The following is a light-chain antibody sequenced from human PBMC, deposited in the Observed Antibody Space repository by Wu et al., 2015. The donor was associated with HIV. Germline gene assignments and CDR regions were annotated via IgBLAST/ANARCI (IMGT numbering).Light chain of an antibody. CDR1: QSVSSH. J-gene: IGKJ1*01. V-gene: IGKV3-11*01. CDR2: DSS. CDR3: QQRNDWPWT. Sequence: EIVLTQSPATLSLSPGEKATLSCRTSQSVSSHLAWYQQKPGQAPRLLMYDSSNRATGIPARFSGSGSGTDFTLTISSLEPEDFVVYYCQQRNDWPWTFGQGTKVKSN.